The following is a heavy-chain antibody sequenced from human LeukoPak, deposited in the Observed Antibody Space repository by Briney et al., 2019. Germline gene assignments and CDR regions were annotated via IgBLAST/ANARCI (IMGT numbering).Heavy chain of an antibody. D-gene: IGHD3-10*01. J-gene: IGHJ4*02. CDR1: GFTFSSYG. CDR2: ISGSGGST. Sequence: GGSLRLSCAASGFTFSSYGMSWVRQAPGKGLEWVSAISGSGGSTYYADSVKGRFTISRDNSKNTLYLQMNSLRAEDTAVYYCARKAGYYYGSGDYWGQGTLVTVSS. V-gene: IGHV3-23*01. CDR3: ARKAGYYYGSGDY.